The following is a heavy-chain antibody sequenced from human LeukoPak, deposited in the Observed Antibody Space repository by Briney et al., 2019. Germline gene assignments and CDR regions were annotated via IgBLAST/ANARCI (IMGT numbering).Heavy chain of an antibody. CDR3: AKDSVGGQNWFDP. CDR2: IRYEGSHQ. V-gene: IGHV3-30*02. D-gene: IGHD2-15*01. Sequence: GGSLRLSCAASGFTFSSFAMHWVRQPSGKGLEWVAFIRYEGSHQYYADSVKGRVTFSRDNSKNTLYLQMNSLRPEDTAVYYCAKDSVGGQNWFDPWGQGTLVTVSS. J-gene: IGHJ5*02. CDR1: GFTFSSFA.